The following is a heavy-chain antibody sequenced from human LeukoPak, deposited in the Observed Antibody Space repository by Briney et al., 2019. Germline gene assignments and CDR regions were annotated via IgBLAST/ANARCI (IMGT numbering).Heavy chain of an antibody. CDR3: ARDPYSGSYGNYYYYFMDV. J-gene: IGHJ6*03. CDR2: ITSGISYI. CDR1: GFTFSSYN. Sequence: PGGSLRLSCAASGFTFSSYNMNWVRQAPGKGLEWVSSITSGISYIYYADSVKGRFTISRDNAKNSLYLQMNSLRAEDTAVYYCARDPYSGSYGNYYYYFMDVWGKGTTVTISS. V-gene: IGHV3-21*01. D-gene: IGHD1-26*01.